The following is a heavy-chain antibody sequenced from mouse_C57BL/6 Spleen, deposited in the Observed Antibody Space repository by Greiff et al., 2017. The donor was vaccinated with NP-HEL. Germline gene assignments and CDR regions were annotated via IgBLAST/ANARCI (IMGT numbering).Heavy chain of an antibody. CDR2: IYPGSGNT. D-gene: IGHD2-4*01. J-gene: IGHJ2*01. CDR1: GYTFTDYY. CDR3: ARSGVYDYPPSDS. V-gene: IGHV1-76*01. Sequence: QVQLQQSGAELVRPGASVKLSCKASGYTFTDYYINWVKQRPGQGLEWIARIYPGSGNTYYNEKFKGKATLTAEKSSSTAYMQLSSLTSEDSAVYFCARSGVYDYPPSDSWGPGTTLTVSS.